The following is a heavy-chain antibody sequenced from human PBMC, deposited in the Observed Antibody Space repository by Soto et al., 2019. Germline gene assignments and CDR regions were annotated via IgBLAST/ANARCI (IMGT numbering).Heavy chain of an antibody. CDR2: IYYSGST. CDR1: GGSISSSSYY. V-gene: IGHV4-39*01. CDR3: ARRYCSGGSCYGMFDY. Sequence: PSETLSLTCTVSGGSISSSSYYWGWIRQPPGKGLEWIGSIYYSGSTYYNPSLKSRVTISVDTSKNQFSLKLSSVTAADTAVYYCARRYCSGGSCYGMFDYWGQGTLVTVSS. J-gene: IGHJ4*02. D-gene: IGHD2-15*01.